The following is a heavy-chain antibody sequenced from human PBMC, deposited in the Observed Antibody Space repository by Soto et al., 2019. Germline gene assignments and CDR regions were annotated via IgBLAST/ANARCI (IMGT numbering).Heavy chain of an antibody. J-gene: IGHJ6*03. D-gene: IGHD3-3*01. CDR1: RGCISRGDYY. V-gene: IGHV4-30-4*01. CDR2: IYYTGSP. Sequence: PSGTLSLTCTVSRGCISRGDYYWHWIRQSPGKGLEWIGYIYYTGSPYYNPSLKSRVTLSVDTSKNHFSLKVSSVTAADTAIYYCVIVPRWLLAMHFCGTALTVTLS. CDR3: VIVPRWLLAMHF.